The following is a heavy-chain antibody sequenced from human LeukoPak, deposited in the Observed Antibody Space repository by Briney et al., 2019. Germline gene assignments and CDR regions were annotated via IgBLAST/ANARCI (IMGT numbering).Heavy chain of an antibody. V-gene: IGHV3-20*01. D-gene: IGHD2-21*01. Sequence: GGSLRLSCAASGFTFGDYGMSWVRQAPGKGLEWVSGINWNGGSTGYADSVKGRFTISRDNAKNSLYLQMNSLRAEDTALYHCAREARTGLYCGGDCEDAFDSWGQGTMVTVSS. CDR2: INWNGGST. J-gene: IGHJ3*02. CDR3: AREARTGLYCGGDCEDAFDS. CDR1: GFTFGDYG.